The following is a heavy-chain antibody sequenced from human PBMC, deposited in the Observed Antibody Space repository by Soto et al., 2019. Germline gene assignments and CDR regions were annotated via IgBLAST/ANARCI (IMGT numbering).Heavy chain of an antibody. V-gene: IGHV3-15*01. J-gene: IGHJ4*02. Sequence: EVQLVESGGGLVKPGGSLRLSCAASGFTFTNAWMSWVRQAPGQGLEWVGRIKSKTDGGTTDYAAPVKGRFTISRDESKNTLEQQMNSLKTEETAVYYCSTEVGFDLIHWGQGTLVTVSS. CDR2: IKSKTDGGTT. D-gene: IGHD2-2*01. CDR3: STEVGFDLIH. CDR1: GFTFTNAW.